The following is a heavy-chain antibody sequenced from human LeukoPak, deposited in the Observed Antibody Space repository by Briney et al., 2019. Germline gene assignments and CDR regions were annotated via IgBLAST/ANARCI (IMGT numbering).Heavy chain of an antibody. Sequence: LSGGSLRLSCAAPGFIFDDYAIHWVRQAPGKGLEWASLISGDGGSTFYADSVKGRFTISRDNSKNSLYLQMSSLRSEDTALYYCARESERSGWYDYWGQGTLVTVSS. CDR1: GFIFDDYA. J-gene: IGHJ4*02. D-gene: IGHD6-19*01. V-gene: IGHV3-43*02. CDR2: ISGDGGST. CDR3: ARESERSGWYDY.